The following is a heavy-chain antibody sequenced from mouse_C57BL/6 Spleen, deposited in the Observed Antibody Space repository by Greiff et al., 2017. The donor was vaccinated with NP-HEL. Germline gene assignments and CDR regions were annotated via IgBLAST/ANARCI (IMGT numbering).Heavy chain of an antibody. CDR3: ARQDGYYIDY. CDR1: GFTFSDYG. V-gene: IGHV5-17*01. Sequence: EVKLVESGGGLVKPGGSLKLSCAASGFTFSDYGMHWVRQAPEKGLEWVAYISSGSSTIYYADTVKGRFTISRDNAKNTLFLQMTSLRSEDTAMYYCARQDGYYIDYWGQGTTLTVSS. CDR2: ISSGSSTI. D-gene: IGHD2-3*01. J-gene: IGHJ2*01.